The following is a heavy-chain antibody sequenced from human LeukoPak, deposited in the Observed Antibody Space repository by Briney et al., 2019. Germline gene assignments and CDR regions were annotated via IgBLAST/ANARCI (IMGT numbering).Heavy chain of an antibody. CDR1: GYTFTTYG. V-gene: IGHV1-18*01. Sequence: GASVKVPCKASGYTFTTYGISWVRQAPGQGLEWMGWISAGSGNTNYAQKFQGAVTMTTDTSTSTDYMELRSLRSDDTAVYYCARDIRGWSYYFDYWGQGTLLTVSS. J-gene: IGHJ4*02. D-gene: IGHD6-19*01. CDR2: ISAGSGNT. CDR3: ARDIRGWSYYFDY.